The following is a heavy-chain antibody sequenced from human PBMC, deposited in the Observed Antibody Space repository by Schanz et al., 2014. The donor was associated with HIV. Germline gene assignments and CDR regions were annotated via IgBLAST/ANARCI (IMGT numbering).Heavy chain of an antibody. CDR1: GYTFTNYG. CDR3: AKGQDWPGPQLDH. D-gene: IGHD3-9*01. J-gene: IGHJ4*03. V-gene: IGHV1-18*01. Sequence: QVQLVQSGAEVKKPGASVTVSCKASGYTFTNYGITWVRQAPGQGLDWVGWISPYNGDRKYDQKFQGRVTLTTDTSTNTAYMELRSLRSDDTAVYYCAKGQDWPGPQLDHWGHGSLVIVSS. CDR2: ISPYNGDR.